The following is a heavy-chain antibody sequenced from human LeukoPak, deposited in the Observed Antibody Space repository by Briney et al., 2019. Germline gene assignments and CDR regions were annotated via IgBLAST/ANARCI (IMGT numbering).Heavy chain of an antibody. CDR2: VYYSGST. D-gene: IGHD6-6*01. Sequence: SETLSLTCTVSDDSVSSDNYYWSWIRQPPGKGLEWIGYVYYSGSTNYNPSLKSRVTISVDTSKNQFSLKLSSVTAADTAVYFCARRKAVRPRDYYFDYWGQGTLVTVSS. CDR1: DDSVSSDNYY. CDR3: ARRKAVRPRDYYFDY. J-gene: IGHJ4*02. V-gene: IGHV4-61*01.